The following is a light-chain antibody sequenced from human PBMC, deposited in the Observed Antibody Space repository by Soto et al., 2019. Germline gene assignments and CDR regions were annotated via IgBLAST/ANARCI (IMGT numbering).Light chain of an antibody. V-gene: IGKV3-15*01. CDR1: DSVSLN. Sequence: IVMTQSPATLSVSPWRNVTLSCGSSDSVSLNLAWYQQKPGQAPSLLIYGASSRATGVPARFSGSGSGAEFTLTISSLQSEDFAVYYCQQYNNLPPWTFGQGTKVDI. CDR3: QQYNNLPPWT. CDR2: GAS. J-gene: IGKJ1*01.